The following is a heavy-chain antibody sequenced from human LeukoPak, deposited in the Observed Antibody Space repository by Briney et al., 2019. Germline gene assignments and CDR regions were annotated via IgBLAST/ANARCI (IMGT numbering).Heavy chain of an antibody. Sequence: PSETLSLTCTVSGGSITSSSYYWGWIRQPPGKGLEWIWNIYYTGNTYYNPSLKSRVTISVDTSKNLFSLNLTSVTAADTAVYYCARALGIVAALDYYYMDVWGKGTTVTVSS. D-gene: IGHD5-12*01. CDR2: IYYTGNT. CDR1: GGSITSSSYY. CDR3: ARALGIVAALDYYYMDV. V-gene: IGHV4-39*01. J-gene: IGHJ6*03.